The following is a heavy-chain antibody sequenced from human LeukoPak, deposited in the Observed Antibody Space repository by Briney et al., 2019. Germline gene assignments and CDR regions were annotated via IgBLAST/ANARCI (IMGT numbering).Heavy chain of an antibody. J-gene: IGHJ4*02. CDR1: GGSISSYY. Sequence: SETLSLTCTVSGGSISSYYWSWIRQPAGKGLEWIGRIYTSGSTNYNPSLKSRVTMSVDTSKSQFSLKLSSVTAADTAVYYCARAGYYYDSSGYYAYYFDYWGQGTLVTVSS. V-gene: IGHV4-4*07. CDR2: IYTSGST. CDR3: ARAGYYYDSSGYYAYYFDY. D-gene: IGHD3-22*01.